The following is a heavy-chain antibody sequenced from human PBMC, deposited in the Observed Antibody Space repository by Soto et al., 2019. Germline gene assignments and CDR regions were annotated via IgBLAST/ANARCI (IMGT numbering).Heavy chain of an antibody. D-gene: IGHD4-4*01. Sequence: QVQLQQWGAGLLKPSETLSLTCAVYGGSFSGYYWSWIRQPPGKGLEWIGEINHSGSTNYNPSLKSRVTISVDTSKNQFSLKLSSVTAVDTAVYYCARRDYSNQGFDYWGQGTLVTVSS. CDR1: GGSFSGYY. V-gene: IGHV4-34*01. CDR3: ARRDYSNQGFDY. J-gene: IGHJ4*02. CDR2: INHSGST.